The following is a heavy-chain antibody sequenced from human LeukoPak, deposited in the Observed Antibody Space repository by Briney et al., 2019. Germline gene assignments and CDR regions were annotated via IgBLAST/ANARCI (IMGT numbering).Heavy chain of an antibody. V-gene: IGHV3-64*04. D-gene: IGHD1-26*01. CDR2: ISSNGGST. CDR1: GFTFSSYV. J-gene: IGHJ4*02. CDR3: ASHGGIYLPFDY. Sequence: HAGGSLRLSCSASGFTFSSYVMYWVRQAPGKGLEYVSAISSNGGSTYYADSVKGRFTISRDNSKNTLYLQMNSLRAEDTAVYYCASHGGIYLPFDYWGQGTLVTVSS.